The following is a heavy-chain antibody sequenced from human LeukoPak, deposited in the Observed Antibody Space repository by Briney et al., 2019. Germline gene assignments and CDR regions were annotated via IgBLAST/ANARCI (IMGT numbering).Heavy chain of an antibody. J-gene: IGHJ4*02. CDR1: GGSISSGGYS. Sequence: PSQTLSLTCAVSGGSISSGGYSWSWIRQPPGKGLEWIGYIYHSGSTYYNPSLKSRVTISVDRSKNQFSLKLSSVTAADTAVYYCARVLVVPAATNFDYWGQGTLVTVSS. CDR2: IYHSGST. CDR3: ARVLVVPAATNFDY. D-gene: IGHD2-2*01. V-gene: IGHV4-30-2*01.